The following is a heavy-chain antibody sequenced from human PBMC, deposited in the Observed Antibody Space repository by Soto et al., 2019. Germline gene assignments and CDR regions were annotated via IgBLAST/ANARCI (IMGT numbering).Heavy chain of an antibody. CDR2: IKQDGSEK. Sequence: GGSLRLSCAASGFTFSSYWMSWVRQAPGKGLEWVANIKQDGSEKYYVDPVKGRFTISRDNAKNSLYLQMNSLRAEDTAVYYCARVAGFCSSTSCYYYYYYMDVWGKGTTVTVSS. J-gene: IGHJ6*03. D-gene: IGHD2-2*01. CDR1: GFTFSSYW. CDR3: ARVAGFCSSTSCYYYYYYMDV. V-gene: IGHV3-7*01.